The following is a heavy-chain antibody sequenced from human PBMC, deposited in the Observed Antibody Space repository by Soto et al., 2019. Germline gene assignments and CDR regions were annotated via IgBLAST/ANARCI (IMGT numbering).Heavy chain of an antibody. Sequence: PCWSPRLCSAASGVTVYSYDMHWVRQAPGKGLEWVAGISYDGSNKYYAESVKARFTISRDNSKNTLYLQMNSLRPEDTAVYYCARDDYGDYCFDDWGQGPLVTVPS. CDR1: GVTVYSYD. CDR3: ARDDYGDYCFDD. J-gene: IGHJ4*02. D-gene: IGHD4-17*01. V-gene: IGHV3-30*19. CDR2: ISYDGSNK.